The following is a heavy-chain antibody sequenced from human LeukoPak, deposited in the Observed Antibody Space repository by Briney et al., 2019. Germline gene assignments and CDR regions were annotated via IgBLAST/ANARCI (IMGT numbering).Heavy chain of an antibody. CDR3: AKDQDTAMGMFDY. CDR2: ISSSSTTI. J-gene: IGHJ4*02. CDR1: GFSFSSYS. D-gene: IGHD5-18*01. V-gene: IGHV3-48*02. Sequence: GGSLRLSCAASGFSFSSYSMSWVRQAPGKGLECVSYISSSSTTIYYADSVKGRFTISRDNAKNSLYLQMNSLRDEDTAVYYCAKDQDTAMGMFDYWGQGTLVTVSS.